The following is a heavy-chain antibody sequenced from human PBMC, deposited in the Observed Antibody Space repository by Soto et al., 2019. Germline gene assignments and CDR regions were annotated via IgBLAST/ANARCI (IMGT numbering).Heavy chain of an antibody. CDR2: ISGSGAGT. D-gene: IGHD6-19*01. V-gene: IGHV3-23*01. Sequence: EIELLESGGGLVQPGWSLRLSCAASGFTFTTSAMGWVRQAPGKGLDWVSSISGSGAGTFYADSVKGRFTISRDNAKKMVYLQMNGLRADDTAVYYCAKEALTVAGNNFDSWGQGTLVTVSS. J-gene: IGHJ4*02. CDR3: AKEALTVAGNNFDS. CDR1: GFTFTTSA.